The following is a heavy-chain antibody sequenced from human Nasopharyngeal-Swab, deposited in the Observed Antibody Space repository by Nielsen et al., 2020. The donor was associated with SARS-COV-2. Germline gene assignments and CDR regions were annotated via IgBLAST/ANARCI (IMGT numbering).Heavy chain of an antibody. CDR2: ISYDGSNE. J-gene: IGHJ4*02. V-gene: IGHV3-30*18. D-gene: IGHD4/OR15-4a*01. Sequence: WIRQPPWKGLEWVAVISYDGSNEYYGDSVKGRFTISRDNSKNTLYLQMNSLRVDDTAVYYCAKDVHADYGGIDYWGQGILVTVSS. CDR3: AKDVHADYGGIDY.